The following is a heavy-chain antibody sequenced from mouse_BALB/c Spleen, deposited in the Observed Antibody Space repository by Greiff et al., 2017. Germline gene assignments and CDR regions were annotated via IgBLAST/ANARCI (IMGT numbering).Heavy chain of an antibody. D-gene: IGHD1-1*01. J-gene: IGHJ4*01. CDR1: GFTFTDYY. Sequence: EVKLMESGGGLVQPGGSLRLSCATSGFTFTDYYMSWVRQPPGKALEWLGFIRNKANGYTTEYSASVKGRFTISRDNSQSILYLQMNTLRAEDSATYYCARDITTVYYYAMDYWGQGTSVTVSS. V-gene: IGHV7-3*02. CDR3: ARDITTVYYYAMDY. CDR2: IRNKANGYTT.